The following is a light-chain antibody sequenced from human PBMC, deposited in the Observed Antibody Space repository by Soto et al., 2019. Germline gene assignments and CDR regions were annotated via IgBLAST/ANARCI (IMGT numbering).Light chain of an antibody. V-gene: IGKV4-1*01. Sequence: DIVMTQSPDSLAVSLGERATINCKSSQSVLYSSNNKNYLAWYQLKPGQPPKLLIYWASTRESGVPDRFSGSGSGTDFTLTISSLQAEDVAVYYCQQYYSPSYTFGQGTKLEIK. CDR3: QQYYSPSYT. J-gene: IGKJ2*01. CDR1: QSVLYSSNNKNY. CDR2: WAS.